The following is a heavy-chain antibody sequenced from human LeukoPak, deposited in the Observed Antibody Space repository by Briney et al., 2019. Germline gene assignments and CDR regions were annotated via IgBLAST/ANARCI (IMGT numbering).Heavy chain of an antibody. D-gene: IGHD3-22*01. J-gene: IGHJ6*02. Sequence: ASETLSLTCTVSGGSVSGDGYYWSWIRQPPGKGLEWIGYIYYSGSTNYNPSLKSRVTISVDTSKSQFSLKLSSVTAADTAVYYCARSTPDYDSSGYYYVVYYYGMDVWGQGTTVTVSS. V-gene: IGHV4-61*08. CDR2: IYYSGST. CDR1: GGSVSGDGYY. CDR3: ARSTPDYDSSGYYYVVYYYGMDV.